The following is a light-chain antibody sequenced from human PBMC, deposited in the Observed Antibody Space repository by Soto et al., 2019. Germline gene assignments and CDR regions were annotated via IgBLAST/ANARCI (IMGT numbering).Light chain of an antibody. Sequence: EVVLTQSPGTLSLSPGERATLSCRASQAVSSILLAWYQQKPGQAPRLLIYGASISATALPDRFRGSGSGTDFTLTVSRLEAGDFAVYYCQKHGTSPILGGGTKVDIK. J-gene: IGKJ4*01. V-gene: IGKV3-20*01. CDR1: QAVSSIL. CDR2: GAS. CDR3: QKHGTSPI.